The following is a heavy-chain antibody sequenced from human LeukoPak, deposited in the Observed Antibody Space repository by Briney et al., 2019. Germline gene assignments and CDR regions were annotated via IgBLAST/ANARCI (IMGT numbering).Heavy chain of an antibody. CDR2: INPSGGST. D-gene: IGHD3-22*01. Sequence: GASVKVSCKASGYTFTSYYMHWVRQAPGQGLEWMGIINPSGGSTSYAQKFQGRVTMTRDTSTSTVYMELSSLRSEDTAVYYCARDNPRVESPNYYDSSGPDYWGQGTLVTVSS. V-gene: IGHV1-46*01. CDR3: ARDNPRVESPNYYDSSGPDY. J-gene: IGHJ4*02. CDR1: GYTFTSYY.